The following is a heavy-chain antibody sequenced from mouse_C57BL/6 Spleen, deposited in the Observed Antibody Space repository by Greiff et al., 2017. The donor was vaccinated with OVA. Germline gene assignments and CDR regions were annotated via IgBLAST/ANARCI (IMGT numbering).Heavy chain of an antibody. J-gene: IGHJ4*01. D-gene: IGHD2-5*01. Sequence: VMLVESGPGLVQPSQSLSITCTVSGFSLTSYGVHWVRQSPGKGLEWLGVIWSGGSTDYNAAFISRLSISKDNSKSQVFFKMNSLQADDTAIYYCARDSNYGEAYAMDYWGQGTSVTVSS. CDR3: ARDSNYGEAYAMDY. CDR2: IWSGGST. CDR1: GFSLTSYG. V-gene: IGHV2-2*01.